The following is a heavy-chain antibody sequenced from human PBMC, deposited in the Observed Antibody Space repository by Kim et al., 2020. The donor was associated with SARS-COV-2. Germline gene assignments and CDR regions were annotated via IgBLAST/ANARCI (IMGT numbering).Heavy chain of an antibody. Sequence: SVKVSCKASGGTFSSYAISWVRQAPGQGLEWMGGIIPIFGTANYAQKFQGRVTITADESTSTAYMELSSLRSEDTAVYYCARDSWSSRYNWNGDAFDIWGQGTMVTVSS. CDR2: IIPIFGTA. J-gene: IGHJ3*02. CDR1: GGTFSSYA. D-gene: IGHD1-1*01. CDR3: ARDSWSSRYNWNGDAFDI. V-gene: IGHV1-69*13.